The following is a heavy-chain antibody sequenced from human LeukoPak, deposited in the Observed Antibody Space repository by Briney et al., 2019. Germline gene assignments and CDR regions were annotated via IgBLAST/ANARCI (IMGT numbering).Heavy chain of an antibody. V-gene: IGHV3-7*01. D-gene: IGHD4-17*01. Sequence: PGGSLRLSCAASGFTFSSYWMSWVRQAPGKGLEWVANIKQDGSEKYYVDSAKGRFTISRDNAKNSLYLQMNSLRAEDTAVYYCARNYGDLHWYFDLWGRGTLVTVSS. J-gene: IGHJ2*01. CDR1: GFTFSSYW. CDR3: ARNYGDLHWYFDL. CDR2: IKQDGSEK.